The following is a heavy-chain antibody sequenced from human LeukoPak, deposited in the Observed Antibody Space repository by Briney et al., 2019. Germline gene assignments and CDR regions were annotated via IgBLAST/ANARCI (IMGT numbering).Heavy chain of an antibody. CDR2: IYPGDSDT. Sequence: GESLKISCKGSGYSFTSYWIGWVRQMPGKGLEWMGIIYPGDSDTRYSPSFQGQVTISADKSISTAYLQWSSLKASDTAMYYCVPYDFWSGLSRDAFDIWGQGTMVTVSS. V-gene: IGHV5-51*01. CDR1: GYSFTSYW. J-gene: IGHJ3*02. CDR3: VPYDFWSGLSRDAFDI. D-gene: IGHD3-3*01.